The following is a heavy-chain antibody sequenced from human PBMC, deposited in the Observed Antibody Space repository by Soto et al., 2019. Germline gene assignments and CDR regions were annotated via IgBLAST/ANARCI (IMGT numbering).Heavy chain of an antibody. CDR3: ASRVLCDMDV. V-gene: IGHV1-46*01. J-gene: IGHJ6*02. D-gene: IGHD2-21*01. CDR1: GDTLTTNF. CDR2: INPNSGAT. Sequence: QEQLVQSGAEVKEPGASLKVSCKASGDTLTTNFIHWVRQAPGQGLEWMGRINPNSGATLYAQEFQGRLTLTTDTSTSTVSLDLTGLKPEDSAVYYCASRVLCDMDVWGQGTTVTVSS.